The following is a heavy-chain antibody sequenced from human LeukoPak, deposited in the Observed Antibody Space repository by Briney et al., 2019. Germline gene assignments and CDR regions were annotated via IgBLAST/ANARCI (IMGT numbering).Heavy chain of an antibody. CDR3: AGYSKYYYYYMDV. D-gene: IGHD4-11*01. J-gene: IGHJ6*03. CDR1: GGSFSGYY. Sequence: SETLSLTCAVYGGSFSGYYWSWIRQPPGKGLEWIGEINHSGSTNYNPPLKSRVTISVDTSKNQFSLKLSSVTAADTAVYYCAGYSKYYYYYMDVWGKGTTVTVSS. CDR2: INHSGST. V-gene: IGHV4-34*01.